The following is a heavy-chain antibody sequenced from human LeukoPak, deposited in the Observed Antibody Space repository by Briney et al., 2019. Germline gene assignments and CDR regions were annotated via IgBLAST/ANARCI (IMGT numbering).Heavy chain of an antibody. Sequence: ASVKVSCKASGYTFTSYDINWVRQATGQGLEWMGWMNPNSGNTGYAQKFQGRVTITRNTSISTAYMELSSLRSEDTAVYYCARGGGYYDSSHYWGQGTLVTVSS. CDR3: ARGGGYYDSSHY. CDR2: MNPNSGNT. V-gene: IGHV1-8*03. D-gene: IGHD3-22*01. CDR1: GYTFTSYD. J-gene: IGHJ4*02.